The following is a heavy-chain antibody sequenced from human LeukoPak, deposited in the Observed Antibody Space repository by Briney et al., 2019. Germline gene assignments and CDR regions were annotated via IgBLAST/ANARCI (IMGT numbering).Heavy chain of an antibody. V-gene: IGHV3-7*03. CDR2: IKQDGSEK. D-gene: IGHD2-2*01. CDR1: GFTFSSYW. J-gene: IGHJ4*02. CDR3: AKARWGYCSSTSCPRPPFDY. Sequence: GGSLRLSCAASGFTFSSYWMSWVRQAPGKGLEWVANIKQDGSEKYYVDSVKGRFTISRDNAKNTLYLQMNSLRAEDTAVYYCAKARWGYCSSTSCPRPPFDYWGQGTLVTVSS.